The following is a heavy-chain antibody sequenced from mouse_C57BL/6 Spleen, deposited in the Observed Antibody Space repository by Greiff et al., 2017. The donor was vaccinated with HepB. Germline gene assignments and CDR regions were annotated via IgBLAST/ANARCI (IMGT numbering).Heavy chain of an antibody. CDR1: GYAFSSYW. D-gene: IGHD2-2*01. CDR3: AREGYDGTWFAY. J-gene: IGHJ3*01. CDR2: IYPGDGDT. Sequence: LVESGAELVKPGASVKISCKASGYAFSSYWMNWVKQRPGKGLEWIGQIYPGDGDTNYNGKFKGKATLTADKSSSTAYMQLSSLTSEDSAVYFCAREGYDGTWFAYWGQGTLVTVSA. V-gene: IGHV1-80*01.